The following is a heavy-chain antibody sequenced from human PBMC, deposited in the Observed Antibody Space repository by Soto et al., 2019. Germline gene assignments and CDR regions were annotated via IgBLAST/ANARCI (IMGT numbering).Heavy chain of an antibody. CDR2: IYWDDDK. V-gene: IGHV2-5*02. CDR3: AHSQGLLRFLEWLSSWFDP. CDR1: GFSLSTSGVG. Sequence: QITLKESGPTLVKPTQTLTLTCTFSGFSLSTSGVGVGWIRQPPGKALEWLALIYWDDDKRYSPSLKSRLTITKDTSKNQVVLTMTNMDPVDTATYYCAHSQGLLRFLEWLSSWFDPWGQGTLVTVSS. J-gene: IGHJ5*02. D-gene: IGHD3-3*01.